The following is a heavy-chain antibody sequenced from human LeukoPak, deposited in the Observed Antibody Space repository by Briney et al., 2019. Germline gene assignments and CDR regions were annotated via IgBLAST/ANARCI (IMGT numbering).Heavy chain of an antibody. J-gene: IGHJ3*02. V-gene: IGHV4-61*01. CDR2: IYYSGST. CDR3: ARDPVYNAFGI. Sequence: SETLSLTCTVSGVSVSSGSYYWSWIRQPPGKGLEWIGYIYYSGSTNYNPSLKSQITISVDTSKNQFSLKLSSVTAADTAVYYCARDPVYNAFGIWGQGTMVTVSS. D-gene: IGHD2-8*01. CDR1: GVSVSSGSYY.